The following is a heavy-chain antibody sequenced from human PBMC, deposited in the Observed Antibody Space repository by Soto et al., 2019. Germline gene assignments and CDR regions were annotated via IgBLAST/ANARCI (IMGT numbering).Heavy chain of an antibody. V-gene: IGHV3-33*01. CDR1: GFTFSSYG. D-gene: IGHD6-13*01. CDR3: SRGEGTYSGSRYGPFDY. CDR2: IWYDGSNK. J-gene: IGHJ4*02. Sequence: QVQLVESGGGVVQPGRSLRLSCAASGFTFSSYGMHWVRQAPGKGLEWVAVIWYDGSNKYYEDSVKGRFTISRDNSKNTKCRQMNRLRAEATALYSVSRGEGTYSGSRYGPFDYWGQGTLVTVSS.